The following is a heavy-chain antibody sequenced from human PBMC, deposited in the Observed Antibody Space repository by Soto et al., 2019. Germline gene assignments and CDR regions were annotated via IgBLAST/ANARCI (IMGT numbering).Heavy chain of an antibody. V-gene: IGHV4-4*02. CDR1: GGSFTRNNW. J-gene: IGHJ4*02. Sequence: SETLSLTCAVSGGSFTRNNWWTWVRQPPGQGLEWIGEIYRTGSTNYNPSLKSRVTISLDKSENQFSLKVTSLTAADTAVYYCASRDPGTSVNYWGQGTLVTVSS. CDR2: IYRTGST. CDR3: ASRDPGTSVNY. D-gene: IGHD1-7*01.